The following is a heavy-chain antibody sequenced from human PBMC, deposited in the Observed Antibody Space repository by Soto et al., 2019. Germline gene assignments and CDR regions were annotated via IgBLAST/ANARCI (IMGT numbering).Heavy chain of an antibody. CDR2: IPYDGSNK. CDR3: VKDGSSGWPYYYDMDV. D-gene: IGHD6-19*01. CDR1: GFTFRSDN. Sequence: GGSLRLSCAGAGFTFRSDNMNWVLQAPGKGLEGVAVIPYDGSNKYYADSVKGRFTISRDNSKNTFYLQMSSPRAEDTPVYYCVKDGSSGWPYYYDMDVWGQGTTVTVSS. J-gene: IGHJ6*02. V-gene: IGHV3-30*18.